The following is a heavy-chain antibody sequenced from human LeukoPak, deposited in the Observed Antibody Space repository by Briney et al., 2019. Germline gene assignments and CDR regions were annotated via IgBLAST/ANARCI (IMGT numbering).Heavy chain of an antibody. CDR3: ARGRDYGDYEFDY. J-gene: IGHJ4*02. CDR2: IYYSGST. CDR1: GGSISSYY. Sequence: SETLSLTCTVSGGSISSYYWSWIRQPPGKGLEWIGYIYYSGSTNYNPSLKSRVIISVDTSNNQFSLKLSSVSAADTAVYYCARGRDYGDYEFDYWGRGTLVTVSS. D-gene: IGHD4-17*01. V-gene: IGHV4-59*01.